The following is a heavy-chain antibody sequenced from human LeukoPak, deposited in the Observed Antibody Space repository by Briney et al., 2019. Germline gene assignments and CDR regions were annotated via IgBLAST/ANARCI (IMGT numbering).Heavy chain of an antibody. D-gene: IGHD3-10*01. V-gene: IGHV3-21*01. CDR2: ISIGGDAT. J-gene: IGHJ3*02. CDR3: ARDPPTYYYGSGRGAFDI. CDR1: GFTFSSHG. Sequence: GGSLRLSCAASGFTFSSHGMCWVRQAPGRGLEWVSSISIGGDATYSDSVKGRFTISRDNAKNSLYLQMNSLRAEDTAVYYCARDPPTYYYGSGRGAFDIWGQGTMVTVSS.